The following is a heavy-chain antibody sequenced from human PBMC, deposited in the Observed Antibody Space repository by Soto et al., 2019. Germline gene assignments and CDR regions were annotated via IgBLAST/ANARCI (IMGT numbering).Heavy chain of an antibody. J-gene: IGHJ6*03. Sequence: SETLSLTCAVYGGSFSGYYWSWIRQPPGKGLEWIGEINHSGSTNYNPSLKSRVTISVDTSKNQFSLKLSSVTAADTAVYYCASRTRNYYYYYYMDVWGKGTTVTVSS. CDR3: ASRTRNYYYYYYMDV. D-gene: IGHD1-1*01. CDR1: GGSFSGYY. V-gene: IGHV4-34*01. CDR2: INHSGST.